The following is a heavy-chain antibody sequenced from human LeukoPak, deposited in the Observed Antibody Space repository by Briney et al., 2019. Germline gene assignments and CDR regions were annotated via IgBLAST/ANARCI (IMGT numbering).Heavy chain of an antibody. V-gene: IGHV3-23*01. D-gene: IGHD2-15*01. J-gene: IGHJ3*02. Sequence: GGSLRLSCAASGFTFNNYGLSWVRQAPGKGLEWLSGISGSGGNTYYADSVKGRFIISRDNSKNTLYLQMNSLRAEDTAVYYCAKIMTYCSGGSCYPPGAFDIWGQGTMVTVSS. CDR3: AKIMTYCSGGSCYPPGAFDI. CDR1: GFTFNNYG. CDR2: ISGSGGNT.